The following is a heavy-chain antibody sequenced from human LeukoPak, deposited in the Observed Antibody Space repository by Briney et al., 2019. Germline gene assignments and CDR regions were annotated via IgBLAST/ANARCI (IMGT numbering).Heavy chain of an antibody. D-gene: IGHD2-2*01. Sequence: ASVKVSCKASGYTFTGYYMHWVRQAPGQGLEWMGWINPNSGGTNYAQKFQGRVTMTRDTSISTAYMELSRLRSDDTAVYYCARDLEYCSSTSCYLAPLFNWFDPWGQGTLVTVSS. CDR2: INPNSGGT. CDR1: GYTFTGYY. V-gene: IGHV1-2*02. CDR3: ARDLEYCSSTSCYLAPLFNWFDP. J-gene: IGHJ5*02.